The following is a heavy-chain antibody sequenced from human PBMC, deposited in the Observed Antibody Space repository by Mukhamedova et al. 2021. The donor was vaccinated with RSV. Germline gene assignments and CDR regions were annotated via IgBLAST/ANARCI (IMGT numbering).Heavy chain of an antibody. D-gene: IGHD5-12*01. J-gene: IGHJ4*02. Sequence: GSTISYVDSVKGRFTTSRDNAKNSLYLQMNSLRGEDMAVYYCARGYSGYVYWGQGTLVTVSS. CDR2: GSTI. V-gene: IGHV3-48*03. CDR3: ARGYSGYVY.